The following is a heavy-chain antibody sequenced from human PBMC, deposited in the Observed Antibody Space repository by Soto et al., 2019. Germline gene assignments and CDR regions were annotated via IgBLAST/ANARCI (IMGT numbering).Heavy chain of an antibody. CDR2: INPTTGAT. Sequence: ASVKVSCKASGYTFTAQYLHWVRKAPGEGLEWMGWINPTTGATRYAQKFQGRVTMTRDTSMSTAYLEVRSLRPDDTAVYYCAKGDSSWVSWFDPCGQRTLVTVSS. CDR1: GYTFTAQY. D-gene: IGHD6-19*01. CDR3: AKGDSSWVSWFDP. V-gene: IGHV1-2*02. J-gene: IGHJ5*02.